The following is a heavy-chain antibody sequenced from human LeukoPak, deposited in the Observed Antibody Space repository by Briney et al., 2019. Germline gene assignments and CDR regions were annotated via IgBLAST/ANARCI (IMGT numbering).Heavy chain of an antibody. V-gene: IGHV3-21*01. Sequence: GGSLRLSCAASGSTFSSYSMNWVRQAPGKGLEWVSCISSRSSYIYYTDSVKGRFTISRDNAKNSLSLQMNSLRAEDTAVYYCARDLKYYDSSGFDYWGQGTLVTVSS. CDR1: GSTFSSYS. J-gene: IGHJ4*02. CDR2: ISSRSSYI. CDR3: ARDLKYYDSSGFDY. D-gene: IGHD3-22*01.